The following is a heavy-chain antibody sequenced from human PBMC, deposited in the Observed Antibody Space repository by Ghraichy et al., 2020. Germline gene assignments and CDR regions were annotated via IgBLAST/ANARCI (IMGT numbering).Heavy chain of an antibody. Sequence: GGSLRLSCAASGFTFSSYSMNWVRQAPGKGLEWVSSISSSSSYIYYADSVKGRFTISRDNAKNSLYLQMNSLRAEDTAVYYCARDGRYCSSTSCGEGRWGQGTLVTVSS. D-gene: IGHD2-2*01. V-gene: IGHV3-21*01. CDR3: ARDGRYCSSTSCGEGR. CDR1: GFTFSSYS. CDR2: ISSSSSYI. J-gene: IGHJ4*02.